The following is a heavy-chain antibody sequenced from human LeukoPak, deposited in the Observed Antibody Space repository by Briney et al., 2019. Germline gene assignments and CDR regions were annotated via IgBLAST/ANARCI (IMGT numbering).Heavy chain of an antibody. CDR1: GASISSDY. D-gene: IGHD3-16*01. CDR2: IYYSGST. J-gene: IGHJ5*02. Sequence: SETLSLTCTVSGASISSDYWSWIRQPPGKGLEWIGYIYYSGSTNYNPSLKSRVTISVDTSKNQFSLKLSSVTAADTAVYYCAGDPGGGYDWFDPWGQGTLVTVSS. V-gene: IGHV4-59*01. CDR3: AGDPGGGYDWFDP.